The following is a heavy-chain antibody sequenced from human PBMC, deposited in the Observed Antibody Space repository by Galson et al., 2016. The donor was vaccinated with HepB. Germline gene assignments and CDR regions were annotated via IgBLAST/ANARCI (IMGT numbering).Heavy chain of an antibody. CDR2: IIPSFDIA. CDR3: AKAAIHWNDAFKWFDP. V-gene: IGHV1-69*13. CDR1: GGIISTYG. D-gene: IGHD1-1*01. J-gene: IGHJ5*02. Sequence: SVKVSCKASGGIISTYGISWVRQAPGQGLEWMGGIIPSFDIAHYAQKFQGRVTITADESTRTAYMELSSLTSEDTAVYYCAKAAIHWNDAFKWFDPWGQGSLVTVSS.